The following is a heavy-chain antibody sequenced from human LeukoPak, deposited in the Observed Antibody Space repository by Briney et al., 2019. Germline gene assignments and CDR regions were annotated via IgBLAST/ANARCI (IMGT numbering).Heavy chain of an antibody. J-gene: IGHJ4*02. CDR1: GGSISSYY. CDR2: IYYSGST. V-gene: IGHV4-59*01. CDR3: ARIPPPYNWNDEAGYYFDY. D-gene: IGHD1-1*01. Sequence: SETLSLTCTVSGGSISSYYRSWIRQPPGKGLEWIGYIYYSGSTNYNPSLKSRVTISVDTSKNQFSLKLSSVTAADTAVYYCARIPPPYNWNDEAGYYFDYWGQGTLVTVSS.